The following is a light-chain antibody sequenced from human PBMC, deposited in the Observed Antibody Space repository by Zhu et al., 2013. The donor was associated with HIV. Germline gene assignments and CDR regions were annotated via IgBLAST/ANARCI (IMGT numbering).Light chain of an antibody. CDR2: SDF. CDR1: SSNIGSNV. Sequence: QSVLTQPPSASGTPGQRVTISCSGSSSNIGSNVVNWYQHLPGAAPTLLIYSDFKRPSGVSDRFSGSKSGTSASLAIFGLQSEDGAEYYCTSYTTSNTLSWVFGGGTKLTVL. J-gene: IGLJ3*02. V-gene: IGLV1-44*01. CDR3: TSYTTSNTLSWV.